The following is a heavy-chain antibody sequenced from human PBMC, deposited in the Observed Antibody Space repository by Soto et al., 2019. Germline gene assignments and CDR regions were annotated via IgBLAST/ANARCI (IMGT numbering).Heavy chain of an antibody. Sequence: SAKLTCKYSGYTFTSYASSCVQQETGQGLEWMGWISAYNGNTNYAQKLQGRVTMTTDTSTSTAYMELRSLRSDDTAVYYCARVRAFVGATKGGWFDPWGQGTLVTVSS. CDR2: ISAYNGNT. J-gene: IGHJ5*02. CDR1: GYTFTSYA. D-gene: IGHD1-26*01. CDR3: ARVRAFVGATKGGWFDP. V-gene: IGHV1-18*01.